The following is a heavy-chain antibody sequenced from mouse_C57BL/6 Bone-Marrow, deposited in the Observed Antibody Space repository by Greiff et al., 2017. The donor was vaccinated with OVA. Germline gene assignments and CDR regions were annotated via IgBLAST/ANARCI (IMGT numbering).Heavy chain of an antibody. CDR1: GFSINSDCY. Sequence: EVKLMESGPSLVRPSQTLSLTCTVTGFSINSDCYWIWIRQFPGNKLEYIGYTFYSGITYYNPSLESRTNITLDTSKNQFSLKLRSVTTEDTATYYCARGGNFYWYFDVWGTGTTVTVSS. D-gene: IGHD2-1*01. V-gene: IGHV3-3*01. J-gene: IGHJ1*03. CDR3: ARGGNFYWYFDV. CDR2: TFYSGIT.